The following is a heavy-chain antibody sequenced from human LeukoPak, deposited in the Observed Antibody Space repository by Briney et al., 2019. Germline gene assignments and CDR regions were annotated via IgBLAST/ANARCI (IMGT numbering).Heavy chain of an antibody. J-gene: IGHJ6*02. CDR2: IYYSGST. CDR3: ARLEMATIDMEDYYYYYGMDV. V-gene: IGHV4-61*01. D-gene: IGHD5-24*01. Sequence: SETPSLTCTVSGGSVSSGSYYWSWIRQPPGKGLEWIGYIYYSGSTNYNPSLKSRVTISVDTSKNQFSLKLSSVTAADTAVYYCARLEMATIDMEDYYYYYGMDVWGQGTTVTVSS. CDR1: GGSVSSGSYY.